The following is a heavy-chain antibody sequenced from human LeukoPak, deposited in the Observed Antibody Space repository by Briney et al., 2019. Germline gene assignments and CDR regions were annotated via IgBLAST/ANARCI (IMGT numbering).Heavy chain of an antibody. Sequence: ASVKVSCKASGYTFTGYYMHWVRQAPGQGLEWMGWINPNSGGTNYAQKFQGRITMTEDTSTDTAYMELSSLRSEDTAVYYCATHSSGYYYVNPLWQHWGQGTLVTVSS. J-gene: IGHJ1*01. CDR3: ATHSSGYYYVNPLWQH. D-gene: IGHD3-22*01. CDR1: GYTFTGYY. CDR2: INPNSGGT. V-gene: IGHV1-2*02.